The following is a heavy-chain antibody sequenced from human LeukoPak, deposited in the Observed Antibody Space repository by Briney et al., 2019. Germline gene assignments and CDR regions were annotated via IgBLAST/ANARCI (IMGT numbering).Heavy chain of an antibody. Sequence: ASVKVPCKASGYTFTSYGISWVRQAPGQGLEWMGWISAYNGNTNYAQKLQGRVTMTTDTSTSTAYMELRSLRSDDTAVYYCARVFGCSSTSCYGGEYYFDYWGQGTLVTVSS. D-gene: IGHD2-2*01. V-gene: IGHV1-18*01. CDR3: ARVFGCSSTSCYGGEYYFDY. CDR2: ISAYNGNT. J-gene: IGHJ4*02. CDR1: GYTFTSYG.